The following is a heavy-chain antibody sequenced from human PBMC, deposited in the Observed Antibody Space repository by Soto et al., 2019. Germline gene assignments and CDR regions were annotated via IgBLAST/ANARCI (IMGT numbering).Heavy chain of an antibody. V-gene: IGHV3-23*01. Sequence: PGGSLRLSCAASGFTFSSYAMSWVRQAPGKGLEWVSAISGSGGSTYYADSVKGRFTISRDNSKNTLYLQMNSLRAEDTAVYYCAKVPRRGIVVVISAVESDYWGQGTLVTVSS. CDR2: ISGSGGST. CDR3: AKVPRRGIVVVISAVESDY. CDR1: GFTFSSYA. D-gene: IGHD3-22*01. J-gene: IGHJ4*02.